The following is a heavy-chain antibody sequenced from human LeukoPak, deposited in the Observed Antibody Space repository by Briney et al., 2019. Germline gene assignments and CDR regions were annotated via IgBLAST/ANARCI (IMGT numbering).Heavy chain of an antibody. V-gene: IGHV3-21*01. D-gene: IGHD3-10*01. Sequence: PGGSLRLSCAASGFTFNSYTMNWVRQAPGKGLEWVSSISSSGGYIYPADSVKGRFTISRDNAKNSLYLQMNSLRIDDTAVYYCARGDRGVIPNWFDTWGQGTLVTVSS. CDR1: GFTFNSYT. CDR2: ISSSGGYI. J-gene: IGHJ5*02. CDR3: ARGDRGVIPNWFDT.